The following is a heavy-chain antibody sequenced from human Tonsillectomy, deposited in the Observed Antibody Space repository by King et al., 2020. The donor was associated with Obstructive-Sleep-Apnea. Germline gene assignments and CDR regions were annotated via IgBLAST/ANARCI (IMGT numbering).Heavy chain of an antibody. D-gene: IGHD3-10*01. CDR1: GGSINSVGYY. J-gene: IGHJ6*02. CDR3: ARAVDGSGSYSYYYNAMDV. V-gene: IGHV4-31*03. CDR2: IYYSGST. Sequence: VQLQESGPGLVKPSQTLSLTCTVSGGSINSVGYYWTWIRQHPGKGLEWIGYIYYSGSTYYNPSLKSRVTISVDTSKNPFSLRLSSVTAAATAVYYCARAVDGSGSYSYYYNAMDVWGQGTTVTVSS.